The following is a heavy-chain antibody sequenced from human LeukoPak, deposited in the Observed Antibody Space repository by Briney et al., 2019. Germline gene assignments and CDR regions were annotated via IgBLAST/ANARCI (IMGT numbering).Heavy chain of an antibody. V-gene: IGHV3-48*03. Sequence: GGSLRLSCAASGFTFSSYEMNWVRQAPGKGLEWVSYISSSGSNIYYADSVKGRFTISRDNAKNSLYLQMNSLRAEDTAVYYCARAGYSSGWYLDYWGQGTLVTVSS. CDR3: ARAGYSSGWYLDY. CDR2: ISSSGSNI. D-gene: IGHD6-19*01. J-gene: IGHJ4*02. CDR1: GFTFSSYE.